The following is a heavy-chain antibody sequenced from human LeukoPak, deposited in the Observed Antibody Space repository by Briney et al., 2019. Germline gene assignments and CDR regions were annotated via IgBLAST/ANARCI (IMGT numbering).Heavy chain of an antibody. Sequence: PGGSLRLSCAASGFTVSSNYMSWVRQAPGKGLEWVSVIYSGGSTYYADSVKGRFTISRDNSKNTLYLQMNSLRAEGTAVYYCASGIAAALFDYWGQGTLVTVSS. V-gene: IGHV3-53*01. J-gene: IGHJ4*02. CDR2: IYSGGST. D-gene: IGHD6-13*01. CDR3: ASGIAAALFDY. CDR1: GFTVSSNY.